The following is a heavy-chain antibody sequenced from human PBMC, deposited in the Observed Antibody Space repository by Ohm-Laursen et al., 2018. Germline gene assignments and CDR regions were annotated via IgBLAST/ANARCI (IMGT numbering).Heavy chain of an antibody. CDR3: SSDSGYKWELRAAGFDF. J-gene: IGHJ4*02. CDR2: IKSQIDGGTT. D-gene: IGHD1-26*01. Sequence: SLRLSCTASGFTFSNAWMSWVRQAPGKGLAWVGRIKSQIDGGTTDYAAPVKGRFTISRDDSKKTLYLQMNSLKTEDTAVYYCSSDSGYKWELRAAGFDFWGQGTMVTVSS. V-gene: IGHV3-15*01. CDR1: GFTFSNAW.